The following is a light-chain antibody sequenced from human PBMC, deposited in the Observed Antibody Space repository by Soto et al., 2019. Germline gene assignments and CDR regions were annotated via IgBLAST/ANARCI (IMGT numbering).Light chain of an antibody. CDR1: QGISSA. V-gene: IGKV1-13*02. Sequence: AIQLTQSPSSLSASVGDRVTITCRASQGISSALAWYQQKPGKAPNVLIYDASSLESGVPSRFSGSGSGTDFTLTISSLQPDDFATYCSQQFNIYALPCGGGTKVEIK. J-gene: IGKJ4*01. CDR2: DAS. CDR3: QQFNIYALP.